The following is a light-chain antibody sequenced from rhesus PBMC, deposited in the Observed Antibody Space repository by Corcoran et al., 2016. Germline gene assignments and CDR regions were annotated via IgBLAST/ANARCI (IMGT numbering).Light chain of an antibody. CDR2: AAS. Sequence: DIQMTQSPSSLSASVGDRVTIPCRASQGISNYLAWYKQKPGETPTLLIYAASGLQSWIPSRLSGSGSGTEFTLTISSLQAEDFATYYCQHYYSTPYSFGQGTKVEIK. CDR3: QHYYSTPYS. J-gene: IGKJ2*01. CDR1: QGISNY. V-gene: IGKV1-25*02.